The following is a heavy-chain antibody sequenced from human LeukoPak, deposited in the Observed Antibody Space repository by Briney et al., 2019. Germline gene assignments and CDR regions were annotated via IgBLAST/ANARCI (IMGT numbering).Heavy chain of an antibody. CDR3: ATFRDDIVVVPAAIPGFGYYYYMDV. J-gene: IGHJ6*03. CDR2: ITPIFGTA. V-gene: IGHV1-69*01. CDR1: GGTFSSYA. D-gene: IGHD2-2*02. Sequence: SVKVSCKASGGTFSSYAISWVRQAPGQGLEWMGGITPIFGTANYAQKFQGRVTITADESTSTAYMELSSLRSEDTAVYYCATFRDDIVVVPAAIPGFGYYYYMDVWGKGTTVTASS.